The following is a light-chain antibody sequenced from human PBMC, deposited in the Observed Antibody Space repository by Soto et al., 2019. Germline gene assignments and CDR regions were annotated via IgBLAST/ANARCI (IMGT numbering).Light chain of an antibody. Sequence: VLTQSACTLSWSPGERATLSCKASRSVGESLAWYQQKPGQSPRILIYGASSRATGIPDRFSGSGSGTDFTLTITRLETEDFAVYYCQQYGGSPRTFGRGTKVDIK. CDR3: QQYGGSPRT. CDR2: GAS. CDR1: RSVGES. V-gene: IGKV3-20*01. J-gene: IGKJ1*01.